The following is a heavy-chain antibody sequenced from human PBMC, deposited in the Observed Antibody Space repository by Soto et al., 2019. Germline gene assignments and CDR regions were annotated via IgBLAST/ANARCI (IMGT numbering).Heavy chain of an antibody. J-gene: IGHJ4*02. Sequence: SETLSLTCTVSGGSISSYYWSWIRQPPGKRLEWIGYIKYSGSTSYNPSLKSRVTISVDTSKNQFSLKLNSVTAADTAVYYCARVSPSYSTGWYYFDYWGQGTLVTVSS. CDR1: GGSISSYY. CDR2: IKYSGST. CDR3: ARVSPSYSTGWYYFDY. D-gene: IGHD6-19*01. V-gene: IGHV4-59*01.